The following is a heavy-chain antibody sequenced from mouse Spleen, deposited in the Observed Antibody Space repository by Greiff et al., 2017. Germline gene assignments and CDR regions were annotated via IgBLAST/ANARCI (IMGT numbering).Heavy chain of an antibody. Sequence: QVQLQQSGAELVRPGASVTLSCKASGYTFTDYEMHWVKQTPVHGLEWIGAIDPETGGTAYNQKFKGKAILTADKSSSTAYMELRSLTSEDSAVYYCTRRSLLRLRNWYFDVWGAGTTVTVSS. CDR1: GYTFTDYE. CDR3: TRRSLLRLRNWYFDV. CDR2: IDPETGGT. V-gene: IGHV1-15*01. D-gene: IGHD1-2*01. J-gene: IGHJ1*01.